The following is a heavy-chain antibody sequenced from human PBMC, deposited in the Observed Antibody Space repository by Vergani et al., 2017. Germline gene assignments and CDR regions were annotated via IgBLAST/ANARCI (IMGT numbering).Heavy chain of an antibody. Sequence: EVQLVESGGGLVQPGGSLRLSCGASRFTFSTYWMSWVRQAPGKGLEWVANIKQDGSEKYYVDSVKGRFTISRDNAKNSLYLQMNSLRAEDTAVYYCTRDRLDDSYAYFDYWGQGTLVTVSP. V-gene: IGHV3-7*03. CDR2: IKQDGSEK. J-gene: IGHJ4*02. CDR3: TRDRLDDSYAYFDY. D-gene: IGHD3-16*01. CDR1: RFTFSTYW.